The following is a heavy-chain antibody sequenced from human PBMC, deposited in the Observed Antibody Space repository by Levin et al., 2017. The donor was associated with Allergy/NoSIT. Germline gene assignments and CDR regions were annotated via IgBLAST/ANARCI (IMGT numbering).Heavy chain of an antibody. CDR3: TRDLWVTTNRYYGMDV. CDR2: IKQDGSDK. J-gene: IGHJ6*02. CDR1: GFTFSSYW. V-gene: IGHV3-7*01. D-gene: IGHD4-11*01. Sequence: HSGGSLRLSCAASGFTFSSYWMSWVRQAPGKGLEWVANIKQDGSDKYYVDSVKGRFTISRDNARNSLYLQMNSLRAEDTAVYFCTRDLWVTTNRYYGMDVWGQGTTVTVSS.